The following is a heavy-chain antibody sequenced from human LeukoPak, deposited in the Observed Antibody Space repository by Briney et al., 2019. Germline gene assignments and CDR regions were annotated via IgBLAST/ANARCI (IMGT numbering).Heavy chain of an antibody. V-gene: IGHV3-66*01. J-gene: IGHJ4*02. CDR3: AKDRISARVVPDAIDY. CDR2: INTGGDP. CDR1: GFIVSDSY. D-gene: IGHD2-2*01. Sequence: GGSLRLSCAASGFIVSDSYMSWVRQAPGKGLEWASLINTGGDPYYADSVKDRFTISRDSSKNTLDLQMSSLRAEDTAVYYCAKDRISARVVPDAIDYWGQGTLVPVSS.